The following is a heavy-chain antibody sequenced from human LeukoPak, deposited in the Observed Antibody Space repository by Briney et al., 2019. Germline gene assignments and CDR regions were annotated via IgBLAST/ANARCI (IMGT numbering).Heavy chain of an antibody. J-gene: IGHJ3*02. CDR3: SSQGAAAAFDI. Sequence: GGSLRLSCTASGFTFGDYGMSWVRQAPGKGLEWVGFIRSKAYGGTTEYAASVKGRFTISRDDSKSIAYLQMNSLKTEDTAVYYCSSQGAAAAFDIWGRGTMVTVSS. V-gene: IGHV3-49*04. CDR1: GFTFGDYG. CDR2: IRSKAYGGTT. D-gene: IGHD6-13*01.